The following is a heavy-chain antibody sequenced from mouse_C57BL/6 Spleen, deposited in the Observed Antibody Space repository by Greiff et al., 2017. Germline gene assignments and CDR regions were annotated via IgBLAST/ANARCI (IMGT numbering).Heavy chain of an antibody. CDR2: INPSSGYT. V-gene: IGHV1-7*01. D-gene: IGHD4-1*02. CDR3: ANWDSSAMDY. CDR1: GYTFTSYW. Sequence: QVQLQQSGAELAKPGASVTLSCKASGYTFTSYWMNWVKQRPGQGLEWIGYINPSSGYTKYNQKFKVKATLTADKSSSTAYRQLSSLTYVDSAVYYCANWDSSAMDYWGQGTSVTVSS. J-gene: IGHJ4*01.